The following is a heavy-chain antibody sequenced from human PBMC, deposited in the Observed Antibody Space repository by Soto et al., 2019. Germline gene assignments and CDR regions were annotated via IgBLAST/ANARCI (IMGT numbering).Heavy chain of an antibody. D-gene: IGHD2-2*01. Sequence: GESLKISCKGSGYSFTSYWIGWVRQMPGKGLEWMGIIYPGDSDTRYSPSFQGQVTISADKSISTAYLQWSSLKASDTAMYYCARHMSGDIVLVPAAAGYYYYGMDVWGQGTTVTVSS. CDR1: GYSFTSYW. CDR2: IYPGDSDT. J-gene: IGHJ6*02. V-gene: IGHV5-51*01. CDR3: ARHMSGDIVLVPAAAGYYYYGMDV.